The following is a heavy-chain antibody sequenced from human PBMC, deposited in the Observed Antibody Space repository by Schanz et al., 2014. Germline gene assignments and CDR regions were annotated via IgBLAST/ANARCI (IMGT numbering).Heavy chain of an antibody. CDR2: TYLGGNT. CDR3: VKEGTVVSGSPRDY. V-gene: IGHV3-66*01. Sequence: EVQLVESGGGLVQPGGSLRLSCAASGFSISDHTMRWDRQAPGKGLEPVSVTYLGGNTDYADSVKGRFTISRDNSKSTLYLQMNSLRADDTAVYYCVKEGTVVSGSPRDYWGQGALVTVSS. CDR1: GFSISDHT. J-gene: IGHJ4*02. D-gene: IGHD3-10*01.